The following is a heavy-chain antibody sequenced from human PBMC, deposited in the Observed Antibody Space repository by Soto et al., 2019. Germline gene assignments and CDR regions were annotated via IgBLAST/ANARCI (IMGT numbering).Heavy chain of an antibody. CDR3: ARGDGSSAWF. D-gene: IGHD6-19*01. J-gene: IGHJ4*02. V-gene: IGHV4-61*08. CDR2: IYHTGNT. Sequence: QVHLQESGPGLVKPSGTLSLTCSVSGGSVSSGGFYWNWIRQPPGKGLEWIAYIYHTGNTNYNPSLKNRVTMSLDTSKNQFSLNLIAVTAVDTAVYYCARGDGSSAWFWGQGALVTVSS. CDR1: GGSVSSGGFY.